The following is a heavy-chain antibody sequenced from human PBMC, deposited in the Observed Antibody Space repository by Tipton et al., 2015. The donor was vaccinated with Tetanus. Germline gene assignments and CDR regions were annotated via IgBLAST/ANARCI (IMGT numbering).Heavy chain of an antibody. J-gene: IGHJ4*02. CDR2: ISASGTII. Sequence: SLRLSCAASGFTISGYWMHWVRQAPGKGLEWVSYISASGTIIFYADSVRGRFTVSRDNAKDSLYLQVNSLRDEDTAVYFCACHRHSNWFDYWGQGTLVTVSS. V-gene: IGHV3-48*02. D-gene: IGHD6-13*01. CDR1: GFTISGYW. CDR3: ACHRHSNWFDY.